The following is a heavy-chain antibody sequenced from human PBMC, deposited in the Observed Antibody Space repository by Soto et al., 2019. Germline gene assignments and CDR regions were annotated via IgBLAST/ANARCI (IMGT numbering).Heavy chain of an antibody. CDR3: AGLYPYESTGYHLDY. J-gene: IGHJ4*02. Sequence: SETLSLTCTVSGGSISSYYWSWIRQPPGKGLEWIGCIYHLGNTNYNPSLGSRVTISVDKSKNQFSLKLTSVTAADTAVFYCAGLYPYESTGYHLDYWSQGILVTVSS. V-gene: IGHV4-59*08. CDR2: IYHLGNT. CDR1: GGSISSYY. D-gene: IGHD3-22*01.